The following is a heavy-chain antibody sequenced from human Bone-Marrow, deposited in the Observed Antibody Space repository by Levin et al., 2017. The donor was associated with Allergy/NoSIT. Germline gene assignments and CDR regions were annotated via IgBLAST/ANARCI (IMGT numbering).Heavy chain of an antibody. J-gene: IGHJ3*02. CDR1: EFNFNKYW. Sequence: QHGESLKISCAASEFNFNKYWMHWVRQVPGKGLVWVSHIKSDGTITNYADSVKGRFTISRDNARNTLYLQMNSLRAEDTAVYYCARGVVEAPRSAFDIWGQGTMVTVS. CDR3: ARGVVEAPRSAFDI. CDR2: IKSDGTIT. D-gene: IGHD2-15*01. V-gene: IGHV3-74*01.